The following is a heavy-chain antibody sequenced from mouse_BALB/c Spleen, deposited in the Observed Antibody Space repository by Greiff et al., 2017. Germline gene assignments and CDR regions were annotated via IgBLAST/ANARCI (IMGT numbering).Heavy chain of an antibody. CDR3: ARVGGNYDAMDY. CDR1: GFTFSSYA. Sequence: EVQVVESGGGLVKPGGSLKLSCAASGFTFSSYAMSWVRQTPEKRLEWVATISSGGSYTYYPDSVKGRFTISRDNAKNTLYLQTSSLRSEDTAMYYCARVGGNYDAMDYWGQGTSVTVSS. CDR2: ISSGGSYT. V-gene: IGHV5-9-3*01. J-gene: IGHJ4*01. D-gene: IGHD1-1*02.